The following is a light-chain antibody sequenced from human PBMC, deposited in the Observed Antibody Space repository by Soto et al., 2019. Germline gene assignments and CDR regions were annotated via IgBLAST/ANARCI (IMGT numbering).Light chain of an antibody. J-gene: IGKJ1*01. CDR3: QQYDDWPWT. CDR2: DAS. Sequence: EIVFTQSPATLSLSPRERAPPSCRASQSVSTYLAWYKQKPGQAPRIIIYDASNRATGIPARFSGSGSGTDFTLTISSLKSEDFAFYYCQQYDDWPWTFGQGTKVDIK. V-gene: IGKV3-11*01. CDR1: QSVSTY.